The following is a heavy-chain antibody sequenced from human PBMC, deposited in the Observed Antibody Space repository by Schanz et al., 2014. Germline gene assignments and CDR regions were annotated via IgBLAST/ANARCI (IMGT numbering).Heavy chain of an antibody. CDR3: ARDFSAYVGNYFDY. J-gene: IGHJ4*02. CDR1: GYTFTSYG. V-gene: IGHV1-18*01. CDR2: ISAYNGHT. Sequence: QVQLVQSGAEVKKPGASVRVSCKVSGYTFTSYGISWVRQAPGQGLEWMGWISAYNGHTDYAQKLQGRVTLTTDTSTSTAYMELRNLRSDDTAVYYCARDFSAYVGNYFDYWGQGTLVTVSS. D-gene: IGHD5-12*01.